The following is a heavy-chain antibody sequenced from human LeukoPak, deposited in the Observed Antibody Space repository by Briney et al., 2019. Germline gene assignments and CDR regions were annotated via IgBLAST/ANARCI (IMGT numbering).Heavy chain of an antibody. CDR1: GGSISSYY. D-gene: IGHD6-13*01. V-gene: IGHV4-59*01. Sequence: SETLFLTCTVSGGSISSYYWSWIRQPPGKGLEWIGYIYDSGSTNYNPSLKSRVTISIDTSKNQFSLKLSSVTAADTAVYYCARDVPGSSWYDYWGQGTLVTVSS. CDR3: ARDVPGSSWYDY. J-gene: IGHJ4*02. CDR2: IYDSGST.